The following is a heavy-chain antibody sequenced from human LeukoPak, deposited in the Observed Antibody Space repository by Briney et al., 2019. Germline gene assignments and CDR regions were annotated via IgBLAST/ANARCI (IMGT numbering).Heavy chain of an antibody. CDR1: GFTFSSYS. V-gene: IGHV3-21*01. J-gene: IGHJ4*02. Sequence: PGRSLRLSCVASGFTFSSYSMNWVRQAPGKGLEWVSSISSSSSYIYYADSVKGRFTISRDNAKNSLYLQMNSLRAEDTAVYYCARHLDLYYYDSSGYYFDYWGQGTLVTVSS. CDR2: ISSSSSYI. CDR3: ARHLDLYYYDSSGYYFDY. D-gene: IGHD3-22*01.